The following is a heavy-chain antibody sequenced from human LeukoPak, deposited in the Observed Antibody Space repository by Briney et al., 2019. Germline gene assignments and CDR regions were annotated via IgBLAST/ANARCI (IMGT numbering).Heavy chain of an antibody. CDR2: LNPNNGGT. V-gene: IGHV1-2*02. J-gene: IGHJ4*02. CDR3: ARGAEYGSFAY. CDR1: GYTFSGYF. Sequence: ASVKVSCKASGYTFSGYFMHWVRQAPGQGLEWMGWLNPNNGGTNYAQRFQGRVTMTRDTSIRTAYMELSRLTSDDTAVYFCARGAEYGSFAYWGQGTLVTVSS. D-gene: IGHD2-2*01.